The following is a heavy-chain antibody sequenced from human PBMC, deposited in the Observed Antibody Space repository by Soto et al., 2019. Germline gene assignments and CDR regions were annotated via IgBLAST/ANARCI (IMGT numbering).Heavy chain of an antibody. CDR1: GFTFSSYW. J-gene: IGHJ6*02. CDR3: YYGMDV. CDR2: INSDGSST. Sequence: EVQLVESGGGLVQPGGSLRLSCAASGFTFSSYWMHWVRQAPGKGLVWVSRINSDGSSTSYADSVKGRFTISRDNAKNTLYLQIRDIIAAAGTPRYYYYGMDVWGQGTTVTVSS. V-gene: IGHV3-74*01. D-gene: IGHD6-13*01.